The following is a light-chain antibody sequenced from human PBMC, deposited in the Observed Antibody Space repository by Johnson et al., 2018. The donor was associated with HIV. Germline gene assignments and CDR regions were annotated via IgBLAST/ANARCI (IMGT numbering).Light chain of an antibody. J-gene: IGLJ1*01. V-gene: IGLV1-51*02. CDR1: SSNIGNNY. Sequence: QSVLTQPPSMSAAPGQKVTISCSGSSSNIGNNYVSWYQQLPGTAPKLLIYENNKRPSGIPDRFSGSKSGTSATLDITGLQTGDEADYYCASWDRSLTVGTVFGPGTRVTVL. CDR2: ENN. CDR3: ASWDRSLTVGTV.